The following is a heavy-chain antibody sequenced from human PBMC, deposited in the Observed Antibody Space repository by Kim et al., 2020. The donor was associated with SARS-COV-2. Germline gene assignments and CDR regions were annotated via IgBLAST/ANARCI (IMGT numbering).Heavy chain of an antibody. J-gene: IGHJ5*02. V-gene: IGHV1-18*04. CDR3: ARDGEGGYSGYEMGNWFDP. CDR1: GYTFTSYG. Sequence: ASVKVSCKASGYTFTSYGISWVRQAPGQGLEWMGWISAYNGNTNYAQKLQGRVTMTTDTSTSTAYMELRSLRSDDTAVYYCARDGEGGYSGYEMGNWFDPWGQGTLVTVSS. D-gene: IGHD5-12*01. CDR2: ISAYNGNT.